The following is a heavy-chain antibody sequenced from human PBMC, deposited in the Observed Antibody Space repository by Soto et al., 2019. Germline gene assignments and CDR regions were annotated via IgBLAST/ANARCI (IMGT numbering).Heavy chain of an antibody. V-gene: IGHV3-30*18. J-gene: IGHJ4*02. CDR2: ISYDGSNK. Sequence: TGGSLRLSCAASGFTFSSYGMHWVRQAPGKGLEWVAVISYDGSNKYYADSVKGRFTISRDNSKNTLYLQMNSLRAEDTAVYYCAKDAIFGHASFDYWGQGTLVTVSS. D-gene: IGHD3-10*02. CDR1: GFTFSSYG. CDR3: AKDAIFGHASFDY.